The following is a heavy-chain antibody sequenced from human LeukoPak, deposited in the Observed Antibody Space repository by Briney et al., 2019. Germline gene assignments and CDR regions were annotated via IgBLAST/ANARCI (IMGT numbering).Heavy chain of an antibody. CDR2: IYSGGCT. CDR1: GFTVSSNY. Sequence: GGSLRLSCAASGFTVSSNYMSWVRQAPGKGLEWVSVIYSGGCTYYADSVKGRFTISRDNSKNTLYLQMNSLRAEDTAVYYCARNRRYDFWSGPGYYYYYMDVWGKGTTVTVSS. J-gene: IGHJ6*03. CDR3: ARNRRYDFWSGPGYYYYYMDV. V-gene: IGHV3-66*02. D-gene: IGHD3-3*01.